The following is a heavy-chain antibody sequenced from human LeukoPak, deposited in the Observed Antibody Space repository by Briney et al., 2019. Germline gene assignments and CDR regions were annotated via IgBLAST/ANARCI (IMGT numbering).Heavy chain of an antibody. CDR3: AKDLVLRYFDWAFDY. CDR2: ISYDGSNK. V-gene: IGHV3-30*18. J-gene: IGHJ4*02. D-gene: IGHD3-9*01. Sequence: GRSLGLSCAASGFTFSSYGMHWVRQAPGKGLEWVAVISYDGSNKYYADSVKGRFTISRDNSKNTLYLQTNSLRAEDTAVYYCAKDLVLRYFDWAFDYWGQGTLVTVSS. CDR1: GFTFSSYG.